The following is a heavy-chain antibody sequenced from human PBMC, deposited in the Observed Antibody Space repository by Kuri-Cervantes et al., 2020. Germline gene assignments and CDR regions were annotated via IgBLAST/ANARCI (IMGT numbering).Heavy chain of an antibody. D-gene: IGHD3-10*01. CDR1: GFTFSSYW. J-gene: IGHJ6*02. CDR3: ARLQKTMVRGERGRSSVYYYYYGMDV. CDR2: IKQDGSEK. V-gene: IGHV3-7*01. Sequence: GGSLRLSCAASGFTFSSYWMNWVRQAPGKGLEWVANIKQDGSEKYYVDSVKGRFTISRDNAKNSLYLQMNSLRAEDTAVYYCARLQKTMVRGERGRSSVYYYYYGMDVWGQGTTVTVSS.